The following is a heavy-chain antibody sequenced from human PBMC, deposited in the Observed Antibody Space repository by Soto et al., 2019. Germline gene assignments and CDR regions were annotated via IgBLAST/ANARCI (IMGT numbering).Heavy chain of an antibody. D-gene: IGHD1-26*01. Sequence: ASVKVSCKASGYTFTSYDINWVRQATGQGFEYLGWMNPNSGNTGYVKKFQGRVTMTGDTSMSTVYMQLSSLTSEDTAVYYCARDDSGFSGSHYIDYFNYWGQGALVTVSS. CDR1: GYTFTSYD. CDR3: ARDDSGFSGSHYIDYFNY. V-gene: IGHV1-8*01. J-gene: IGHJ4*02. CDR2: MNPNSGNT.